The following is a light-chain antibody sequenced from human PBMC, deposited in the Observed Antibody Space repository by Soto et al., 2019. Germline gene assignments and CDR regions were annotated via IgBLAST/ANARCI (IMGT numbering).Light chain of an antibody. CDR2: GAS. Sequence: EIVLTQSPGTLSLCPGERATLSCLASQNVLSNYLAWYQQKPGPAPRLLIYGASTRATGIPDRFGGSGSGTDFTLTISRLEPEDFAVYYCQQYSFLPRTFGQGTKVDI. CDR1: QNVLSNY. V-gene: IGKV3-20*01. J-gene: IGKJ1*01. CDR3: QQYSFLPRT.